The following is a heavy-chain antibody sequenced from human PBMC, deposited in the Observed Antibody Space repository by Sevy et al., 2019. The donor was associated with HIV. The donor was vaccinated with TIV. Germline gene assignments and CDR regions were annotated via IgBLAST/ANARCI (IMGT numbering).Heavy chain of an antibody. J-gene: IGHJ4*01. CDR2: GGST. CDR3: ARGGPNQHQLDYFDY. D-gene: IGHD6-13*01. CDR1: GVSISNYY. Sequence: SETLSLTCTVSGVSISNYYWAWIRQPPGKGLECVGFGGSTNYNPSLKSRVTTSVDTSKNHFSLKLSSVTVADTAIYYCARGGPNQHQLDYFDYWGQEPWSPSPQ. V-gene: IGHV4-59*01.